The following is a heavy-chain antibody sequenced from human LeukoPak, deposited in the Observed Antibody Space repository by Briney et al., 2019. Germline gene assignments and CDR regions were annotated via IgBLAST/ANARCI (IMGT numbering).Heavy chain of an antibody. CDR3: ARVVTRVVVAATSWFDP. J-gene: IGHJ5*02. CDR1: GFTFSSYS. V-gene: IGHV3-21*01. D-gene: IGHD2-15*01. Sequence: PGGSLRLSCAASGFTFSSYSMIWVRQAPGKGLEWVSSISSSSSYIYYADSVKGRFTISRDNAKNSLYLQMNSLRAEDTAVYYCARVVTRVVVAATSWFDPWGQGTLVTVSS. CDR2: ISSSSSYI.